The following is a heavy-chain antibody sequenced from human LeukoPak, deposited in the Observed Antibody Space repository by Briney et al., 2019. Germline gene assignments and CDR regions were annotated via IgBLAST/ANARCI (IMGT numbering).Heavy chain of an antibody. Sequence: GGSLRLSCAASGFTFSSYAMSWVRQAPGKGLEWVSAISGSGGSTYYADSVKGRFTIPRDNSKNTLYLQMNSLRAEDTAVYYCAKLKGLLTTNFDYWGQGTLVTVSS. J-gene: IGHJ4*02. CDR1: GFTFSSYA. V-gene: IGHV3-23*01. D-gene: IGHD3-22*01. CDR3: AKLKGLLTTNFDY. CDR2: ISGSGGST.